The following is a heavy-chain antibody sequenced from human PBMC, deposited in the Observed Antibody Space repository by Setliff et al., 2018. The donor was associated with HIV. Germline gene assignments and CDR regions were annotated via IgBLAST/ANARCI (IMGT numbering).Heavy chain of an antibody. CDR2: IFRTSDYM. Sequence: PGGSLRLSCVASGFAFNTYDMNWVRQTPGKGLEWVSFIFRTSDYMDYRDSVKGRFTISRDNAKNSLFLQMNSLRGEDTAVYFCVPQGPGPGSGWWRNWFDPWGQGTLVTVSS. J-gene: IGHJ5*02. CDR3: VPQGPGPGSGWWRNWFDP. CDR1: GFAFNTYD. V-gene: IGHV3-21*04. D-gene: IGHD6-19*01.